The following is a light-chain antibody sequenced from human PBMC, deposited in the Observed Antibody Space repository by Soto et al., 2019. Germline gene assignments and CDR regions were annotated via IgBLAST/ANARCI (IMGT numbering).Light chain of an antibody. V-gene: IGLV1-44*01. Sequence: QSVLPQPTSVSATPGQGVTLSCSGGDSNIGSTAVNWYQQVPGTAPKLLIYSSNQRHSGVPDRISGSKSGTSASLAISGLQSEDEADYYCAAWDDDLHVWLFGGGTKVTVL. CDR1: DSNIGSTA. CDR3: AAWDDDLHVWL. J-gene: IGLJ2*01. CDR2: SSN.